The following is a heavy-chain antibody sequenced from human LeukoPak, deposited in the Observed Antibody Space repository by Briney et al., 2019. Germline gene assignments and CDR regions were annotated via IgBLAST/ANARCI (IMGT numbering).Heavy chain of an antibody. D-gene: IGHD1-26*01. CDR3: ARHEYSGSYYGLSWFDP. Sequence: PSETLSLTCTVSGGSISSSGYYWGWIRQPPGKGLEWIASIYYSGSTYYNPSLKSRVTISVDTSKNQLSLKLSSLTAADTAVYYCARHEYSGSYYGLSWFDPWSQGTLVTVSS. CDR1: GGSISSSGYY. CDR2: IYYSGST. J-gene: IGHJ5*02. V-gene: IGHV4-39*01.